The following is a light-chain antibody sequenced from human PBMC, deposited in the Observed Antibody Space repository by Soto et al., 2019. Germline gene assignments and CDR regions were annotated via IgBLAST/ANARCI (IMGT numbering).Light chain of an antibody. CDR1: SSDVGGYNY. Sequence: QSALAQPTSVSGSPGQSIAISCTGTSSDVGGYNYVSWHQQQPGKAPKVLISVVSNRPSGVSNRFSGSKSGNTASLTISGLPAEDEADYYCSSYRSGGTFVFGSGTKLTVL. V-gene: IGLV2-14*01. J-gene: IGLJ1*01. CDR3: SSYRSGGTFV. CDR2: VVS.